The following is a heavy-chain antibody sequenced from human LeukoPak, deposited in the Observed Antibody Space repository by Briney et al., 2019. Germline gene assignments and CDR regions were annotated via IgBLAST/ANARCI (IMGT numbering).Heavy chain of an antibody. CDR2: MSYSGTT. D-gene: IGHD2-15*01. J-gene: IGHJ4*02. CDR3: ARYLGGLLTFDY. CDR1: GGSISSYY. V-gene: IGHV4-59*08. Sequence: SETLSLTCTVSGGSISSYYWNWIRQPPGKGLEWIGYMSYSGTTNYNPSLKSRVTIPVDTSKNQFSLKLSSVTAADTAVYYCARYLGGLLTFDYWGQGTLVTVSS.